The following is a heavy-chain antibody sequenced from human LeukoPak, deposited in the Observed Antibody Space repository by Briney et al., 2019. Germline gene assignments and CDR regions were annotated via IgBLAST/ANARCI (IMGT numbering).Heavy chain of an antibody. CDR2: INHSGST. Sequence: SETLSLTCAVYGGSFSGYYWSWIRQPPGKGLEWIGEINHSGSTNYNPSLKSRVTISVDTSKNQFSLKLSSVTAADTAVYYCARGDSSGWYGNWFDPWGQGTLVTVSS. V-gene: IGHV4-34*01. J-gene: IGHJ5*02. CDR3: ARGDSSGWYGNWFDP. D-gene: IGHD6-19*01. CDR1: GGSFSGYY.